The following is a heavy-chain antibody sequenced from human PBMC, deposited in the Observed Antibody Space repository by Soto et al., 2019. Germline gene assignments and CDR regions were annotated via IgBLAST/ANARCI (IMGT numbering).Heavy chain of an antibody. Sequence: GGSLRLSCAASGFTFSSYAMGWVRQAPGKGLEWVSAISGSGGGTYYADSVKGRFTISRDNSKNTLYLQINSLRAEDTAVYYCASPNFEYCSSTSCYPRGLWGQGTLVTVSS. CDR1: GFTFSSYA. D-gene: IGHD2-2*01. CDR3: ASPNFEYCSSTSCYPRGL. J-gene: IGHJ4*02. CDR2: ISGSGGGT. V-gene: IGHV3-23*01.